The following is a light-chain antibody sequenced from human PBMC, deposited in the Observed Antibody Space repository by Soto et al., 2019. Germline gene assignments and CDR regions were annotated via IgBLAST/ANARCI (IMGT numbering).Light chain of an antibody. CDR1: QSVSSRY. J-gene: IGKJ1*01. V-gene: IGKV3-20*01. CDR3: QQYNNWPRT. CDR2: NVS. Sequence: EIVLTQSPGTLSLSPGERATPSCRARQSVSSRYLAWYQQKPGQAPRLLIYNVSRRATGIPDRFSGSGSGTDFTLTVSRLEPEDFAVYYCQQYNNWPRTFGQGTKVDIK.